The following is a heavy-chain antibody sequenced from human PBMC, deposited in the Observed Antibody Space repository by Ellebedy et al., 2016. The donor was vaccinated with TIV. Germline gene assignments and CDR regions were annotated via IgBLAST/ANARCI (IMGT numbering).Heavy chain of an antibody. J-gene: IGHJ3*02. Sequence: SETLSLTCAVSGGSISSSNWWTWVRQPPGKGLEWIGEVYHSGSSNYNPSLKSRVTLSLDKSKDQFSLKLSSVTAADTAVYYCARQSYYDFWSGYYRGDNDAFDIWGQGTMVTVSS. CDR3: ARQSYYDFWSGYYRGDNDAFDI. D-gene: IGHD3-3*01. V-gene: IGHV4-4*02. CDR2: VYHSGSS. CDR1: GGSISSSNW.